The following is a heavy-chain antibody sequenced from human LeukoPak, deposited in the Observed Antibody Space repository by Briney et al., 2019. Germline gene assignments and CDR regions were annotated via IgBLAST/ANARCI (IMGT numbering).Heavy chain of an antibody. D-gene: IGHD3-22*01. V-gene: IGHV1-2*02. CDR1: GYTFTSYD. J-gene: IGHJ4*02. Sequence: GASVKVSCKASGYTFTSYDINWVRQATGQGLEWMGWINPNSGGTNYAQKFQGRVTMTRDTSISTAYMELSRLRSDDTAVYYCARDEKLNYDSSGYASENFDYWGQGTLVTVSS. CDR2: INPNSGGT. CDR3: ARDEKLNYDSSGYASENFDY.